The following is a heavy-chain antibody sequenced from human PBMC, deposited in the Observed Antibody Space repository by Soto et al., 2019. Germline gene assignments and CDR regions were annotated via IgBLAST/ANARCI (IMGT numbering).Heavy chain of an antibody. D-gene: IGHD3-22*01. CDR3: TRFANYYDASGCLC. J-gene: IGHJ4*02. V-gene: IGHV3-74*01. CDR2: ISPDGSTT. Sequence: RSLRLGDSAARFGVRRKWMHLVRHAPGKGLEWVSRISPDGSTTTYADSVKGRFTISRDTAKNTLYLQMARLRAEDMAVYFCTRFANYYDASGCLCWGRGILVTVS. CDR1: RFGVRRKW.